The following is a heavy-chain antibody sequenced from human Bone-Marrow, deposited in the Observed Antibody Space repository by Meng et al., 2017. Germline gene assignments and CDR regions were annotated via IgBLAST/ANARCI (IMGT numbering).Heavy chain of an antibody. D-gene: IGHD4-17*01. CDR3: ASSMTTVTAEIDY. J-gene: IGHJ4*02. Sequence: QVQLQESGPGLVKPSQTLSLTCTFSGGSISSGDYYWSWIRQPPWKGLEWIGYIYYSGSTYYNPSLKSRVTISVDTSKNQFSLKLSSVTAADTAVYYCASSMTTVTAEIDYWGQGTLVTVSS. CDR1: GGSISSGDYY. V-gene: IGHV4-30-4*01. CDR2: IYYSGST.